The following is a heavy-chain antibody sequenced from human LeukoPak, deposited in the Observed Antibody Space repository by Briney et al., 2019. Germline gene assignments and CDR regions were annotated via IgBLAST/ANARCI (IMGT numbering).Heavy chain of an antibody. V-gene: IGHV4-39*01. D-gene: IGHD3-9*01. Sequence: KPSETLSLTCTVSGGSISSSSYYWGWIRQPPGKGLEWIGSIYYSGSTYYNPSLKSRVTISVDTSKNQFSLKLSSVTAADTAVYYCARLSPWDDILTGYTHGGLLSPGGYYYGMDVWGQGTTVTVSS. CDR2: IYYSGST. CDR1: GGSISSSSYY. CDR3: ARLSPWDDILTGYTHGGLLSPGGYYYGMDV. J-gene: IGHJ6*02.